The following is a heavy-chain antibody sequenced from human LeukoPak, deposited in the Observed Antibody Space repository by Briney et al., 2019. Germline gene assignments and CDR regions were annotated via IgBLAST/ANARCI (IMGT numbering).Heavy chain of an antibody. CDR2: LSESGGT. Sequence: SETPSLTCAVSGGSFNSYFWSWIRQVPGKGLEWIAELSESGGTHYNPSLKSRVTISVDTSKNQFSLNLSSVTAADTAVYYCARVPGGVFDYWGQGALVTVSS. D-gene: IGHD3-10*01. CDR1: GGSFNSYF. CDR3: ARVPGGVFDY. V-gene: IGHV4-34*01. J-gene: IGHJ4*02.